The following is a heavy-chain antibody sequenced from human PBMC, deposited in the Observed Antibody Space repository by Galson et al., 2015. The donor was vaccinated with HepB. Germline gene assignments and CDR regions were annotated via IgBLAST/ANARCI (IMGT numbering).Heavy chain of an antibody. Sequence: CAISGDSVSSNSAAWNWIRQSPSRGLEWLGRTYYRSKWYHDYAVSVKSRITINPDTSKNQFSLQLNSVTPEDTAVYHCAKGVTKGSWSDPWGQGTLVTVSS. CDR3: AKGVTKGSWSDP. D-gene: IGHD2-8*01. J-gene: IGHJ5*02. CDR2: TYYRSKWYH. V-gene: IGHV6-1*01. CDR1: GDSVSSNSAA.